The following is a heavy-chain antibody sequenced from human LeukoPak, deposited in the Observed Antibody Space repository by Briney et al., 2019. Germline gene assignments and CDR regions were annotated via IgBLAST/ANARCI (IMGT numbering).Heavy chain of an antibody. J-gene: IGHJ3*02. CDR1: GFTFSSYA. CDR3: ARVDRQWLVYPTDLTVGGSYSDAFDI. Sequence: PGGSLRLSCAASGFTFSSYAMHWVRQAPGKGLEWVAVISYDGSNKYYADSVKGRFTISRDNSKNTLYLQMNSLRAEDTAVYYCARVDRQWLVYPTDLTVGGSYSDAFDIWGQGTMVTVSS. CDR2: ISYDGSNK. D-gene: IGHD6-19*01. V-gene: IGHV3-30-3*01.